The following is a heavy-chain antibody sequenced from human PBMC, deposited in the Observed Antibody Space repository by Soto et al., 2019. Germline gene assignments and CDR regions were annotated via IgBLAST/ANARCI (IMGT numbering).Heavy chain of an antibody. CDR1: GYTFSDSY. CDR2: ISSWSDII. V-gene: IGHV3-11*01. Sequence: GGSLRLSCVGSGYTFSDSYMSWVRQAPGKGLEWVAYISSWSDIIYYADSVRGRFTVSRDNAKNSLYLQMNSLNVEDTAVYYCARERQWLDCWGQGTLVTVCS. CDR3: ARERQWLDC. J-gene: IGHJ4*02. D-gene: IGHD6-19*01.